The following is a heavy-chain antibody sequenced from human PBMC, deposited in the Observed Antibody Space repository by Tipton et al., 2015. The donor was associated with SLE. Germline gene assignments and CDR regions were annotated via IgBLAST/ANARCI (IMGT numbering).Heavy chain of an antibody. J-gene: IGHJ5*02. CDR3: ARHGSGTYYSWFDP. CDR1: GDSISSGGYY. Sequence: TLSLTCTVSGDSISSGGYYWSWIRQHPGRGLEWIASFYYDATTYYNPSLKSRVTISVDTSKNQFSLKLRSVTAADTALYFCARHGSGTYYSWFDPWGQGNLVTVSS. V-gene: IGHV4-39*07. CDR2: FYYDATT. D-gene: IGHD1-26*01.